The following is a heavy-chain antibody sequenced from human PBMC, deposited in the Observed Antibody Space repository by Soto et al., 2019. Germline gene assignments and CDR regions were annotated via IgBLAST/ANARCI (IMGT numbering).Heavy chain of an antibody. D-gene: IGHD5-18*01. CDR3: ARGQDTAMVTPYYYYYGMDV. V-gene: IGHV1-69*01. CDR2: IIPIFGTA. CDR1: GGTFSSYA. J-gene: IGHJ6*02. Sequence: QVQLVQSGAEVKKPGSSVKVSCKASGGTFSSYAISWVRQAPGQGLEWMGGIIPIFGTANYAQKFQGRVTITADESTSTAYMELSSLRSEDTALYYCARGQDTAMVTPYYYYYGMDVWGQGTTVTVSS.